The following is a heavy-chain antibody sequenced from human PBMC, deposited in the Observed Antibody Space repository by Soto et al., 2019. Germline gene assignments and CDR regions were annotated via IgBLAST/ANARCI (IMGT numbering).Heavy chain of an antibody. V-gene: IGHV1-2*02. CDR2: INPNSGGT. D-gene: IGHD3-10*01. Sequence: QVQLEQSGAEVKKPGASVKVSCKASGFTFTGHYIHWVRQAPGQGLEWMGWINPNSGGTSYAQGFQGRVTLTRDTSKATAYMELMNLRSDDTAVYFCARVQVLPNPAADFWGQGTLVTVSS. CDR1: GFTFTGHY. J-gene: IGHJ4*02. CDR3: ARVQVLPNPAADF.